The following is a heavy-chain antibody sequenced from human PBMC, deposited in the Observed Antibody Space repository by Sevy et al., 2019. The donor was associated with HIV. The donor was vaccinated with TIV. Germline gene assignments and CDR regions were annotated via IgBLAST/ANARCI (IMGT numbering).Heavy chain of an antibody. J-gene: IGHJ5*02. D-gene: IGHD6-13*01. CDR3: AREGFTSSSFGWFDP. V-gene: IGHV4-59*13. Sequence: WETLSLTCTVSGGSISYYYWTWIRQPPGKGLEWIGYICDSGRTNYNPSLKSRVTISVDTSKNQFSLKLSSVTAADTAVYYCAREGFTSSSFGWFDPWGQGTLVTVSS. CDR2: ICDSGRT. CDR1: GGSISYYY.